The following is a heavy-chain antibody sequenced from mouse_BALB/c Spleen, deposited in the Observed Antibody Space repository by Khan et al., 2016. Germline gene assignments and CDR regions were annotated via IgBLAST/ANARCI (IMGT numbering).Heavy chain of an antibody. CDR3: ARDGNYWFAY. CDR1: GYSITSGYY. CDR2: ISYDGSN. Sequence: EVQLQESGPGLVKPSQSLSLTCSVTGYSITSGYYWNWIRQFPGNILEWMGYISYDGSNNYNPSLKNRISITRDTSKNQFFLKLNSVTTEDTATYYCARDGNYWFAYWGQGTLVTVSA. V-gene: IGHV3-6*02. J-gene: IGHJ3*01. D-gene: IGHD2-1*01.